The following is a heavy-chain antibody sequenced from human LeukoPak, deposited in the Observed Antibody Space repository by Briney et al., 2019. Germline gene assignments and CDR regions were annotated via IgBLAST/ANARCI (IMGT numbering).Heavy chain of an antibody. CDR2: INPKSGGT. CDR1: GYTFTGYY. Sequence: ASVKVSCKASGYTFTGYYMHWVRQAPGQGVEWMGWINPKSGGTNYAQKFQGRVTMTRDTSISTAYMELSRLRSDDTAVYYCARVPRDSSFEGDYWGQGTLVTVSS. J-gene: IGHJ4*02. CDR3: ARVPRDSSFEGDY. D-gene: IGHD6-6*01. V-gene: IGHV1-2*02.